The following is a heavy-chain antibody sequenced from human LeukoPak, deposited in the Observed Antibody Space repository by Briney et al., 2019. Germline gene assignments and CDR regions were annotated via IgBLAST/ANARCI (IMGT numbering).Heavy chain of an antibody. V-gene: IGHV4-59*01. J-gene: IGHJ3*02. CDR1: GGTISRNY. CDR2: IDYSWST. D-gene: IGHD1-26*01. CDR3: ARDRRRELLHAFDI. Sequence: PSETLSLTCTVPGGTISRNYWSWIRQPPGKGLEWIAYIDYSWSTNYNPSLKSRLTISVDASKNRFSLKLSSVTAADTAVYYCARDRRRELLHAFDIWGQGTMVTVS.